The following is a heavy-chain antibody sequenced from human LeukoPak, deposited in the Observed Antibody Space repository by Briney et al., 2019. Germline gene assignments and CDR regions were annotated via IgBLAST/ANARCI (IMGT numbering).Heavy chain of an antibody. CDR3: ARGQTAVTTIWYFDL. Sequence: SETLSLTCTVSGGSISGYFWSWVRQPPGKELEWIGYIYFSGTTNYNSSLKSRVTISVDTSKNHFSLKLNSVTAADTAMYYCARGQTAVTTIWYFDLRGRGTLVTVSS. CDR1: GGSISGYF. J-gene: IGHJ2*01. CDR2: IYFSGTT. V-gene: IGHV4-59*01. D-gene: IGHD4-17*01.